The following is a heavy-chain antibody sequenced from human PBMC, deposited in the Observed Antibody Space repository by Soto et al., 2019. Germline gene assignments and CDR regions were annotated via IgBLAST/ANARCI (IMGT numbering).Heavy chain of an antibody. CDR3: ARDSIAARPFDY. D-gene: IGHD6-6*01. V-gene: IGHV4-34*01. CDR2: INHSGST. Sequence: SETLSLTCAVYGGSFSGYYWSWIRQPPGKGLEWIGEINHSGSTNYNPSLKSRVTISVDTSKNQFSLKLSSVTAADTAVYHCARDSIAARPFDYWGQGTLVTVSS. CDR1: GGSFSGYY. J-gene: IGHJ4*02.